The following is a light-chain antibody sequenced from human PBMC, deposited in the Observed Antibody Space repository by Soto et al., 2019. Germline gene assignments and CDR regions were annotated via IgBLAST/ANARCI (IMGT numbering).Light chain of an antibody. Sequence: DIQMTQSPPSLSASVGDRVTITCRASQGIRNFVAWYQQKPGKAPKLLIYAASTLQSGVPSRFSGSGSGTDFTLTSNRLQPEDVATYACQKYSSVPVFGPGTKVEIK. J-gene: IGKJ3*01. CDR2: AAS. V-gene: IGKV1-27*01. CDR1: QGIRNF. CDR3: QKYSSVPV.